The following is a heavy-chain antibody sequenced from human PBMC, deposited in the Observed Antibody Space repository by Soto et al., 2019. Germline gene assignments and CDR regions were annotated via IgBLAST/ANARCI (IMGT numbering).Heavy chain of an antibody. CDR2: ISAYNGIT. CDR3: ARAEYCGGDCYPRFDP. D-gene: IGHD2-21*02. J-gene: IGHJ5*02. Sequence: ASVKVSCKASGYTFTSYGISWVRQAPGQGLEWMGWISAYNGITNYAQKLQGRVTMTTDTSTSTAYMELRSLRSDDTAVYYCARAEYCGGDCYPRFDPWGQGTLVTVSS. CDR1: GYTFTSYG. V-gene: IGHV1-18*01.